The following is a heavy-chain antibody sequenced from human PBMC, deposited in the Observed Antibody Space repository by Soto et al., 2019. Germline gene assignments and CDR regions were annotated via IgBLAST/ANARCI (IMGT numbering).Heavy chain of an antibody. Sequence: QVQLVQSGAEVKKPGSSVKVSCKASGGTFSSYAISWVRQAPGQGLEWMGGIISIFDTADYAQKFQGRVTITADESTSTAYMELSSLRSEDTAVYYGASHGYSYGYLFDYWGQGTLVTVSS. CDR3: ASHGYSYGYLFDY. D-gene: IGHD5-18*01. V-gene: IGHV1-69*12. CDR2: IISIFDTA. CDR1: GGTFSSYA. J-gene: IGHJ4*02.